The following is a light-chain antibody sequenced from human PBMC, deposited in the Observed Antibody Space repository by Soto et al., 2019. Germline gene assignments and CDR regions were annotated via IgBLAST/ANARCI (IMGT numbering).Light chain of an antibody. CDR3: LLYNNWPLT. CDR2: GAS. CDR1: QSVGSN. V-gene: IGKV3-15*01. Sequence: EIVMTQSPATLSVSPGESATLSCRASQSVGSNLAWYQHKPGQAPRLLIAGASTRATGLPARFSGSGSGTEFTLTISGLQSEDFALCDCLLYNNWPLTFGGGTKVESK. J-gene: IGKJ4*01.